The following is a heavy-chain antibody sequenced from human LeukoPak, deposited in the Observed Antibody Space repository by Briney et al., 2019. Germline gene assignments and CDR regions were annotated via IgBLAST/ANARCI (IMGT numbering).Heavy chain of an antibody. CDR1: GGSISSGSYY. CDR2: NYSSGST. CDR3: AREGLSMVRGVLPKEAWGWFDP. J-gene: IGHJ5*02. V-gene: IGHV4-61*02. Sequence: SQTLSLTCTVSGGSISSGSYYWHWIRQPAGKGLEWIGRNYSSGSTNYNPSLKSRVTISVDTSKNQCSLKLSSVTAADTAVYYCAREGLSMVRGVLPKEAWGWFDPWGQGTLVTVSS. D-gene: IGHD3-10*01.